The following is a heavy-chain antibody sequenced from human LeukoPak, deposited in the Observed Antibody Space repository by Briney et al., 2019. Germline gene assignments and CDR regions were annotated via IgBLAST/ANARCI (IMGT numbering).Heavy chain of an antibody. CDR2: ISSSSSYI. Sequence: GGSLRLSCAASGFTFSSYRMNWVRQAPGKGLEWVSSISSSSSYIYYADSVKGRFTISRDNAKSSLYLQMNSLRAEDTAVYYCLGYYDSSGYYPDYWGQGTLVTVSS. CDR3: LGYYDSSGYYPDY. D-gene: IGHD3-22*01. V-gene: IGHV3-21*01. CDR1: GFTFSSYR. J-gene: IGHJ4*02.